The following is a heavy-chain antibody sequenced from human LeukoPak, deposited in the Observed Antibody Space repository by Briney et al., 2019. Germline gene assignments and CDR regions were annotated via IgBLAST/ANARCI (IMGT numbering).Heavy chain of an antibody. J-gene: IGHJ4*02. D-gene: IGHD3-22*01. V-gene: IGHV4-59*01. CDR3: ARRGAHDSSGFLDY. CDR1: GGSITTYY. Sequence: SETLSLTCTVSGGSITTYYWSWIRQPPGKGLEWIGYVYYSGTTNYNTSLKSRVTISVDTSKNQFSLNLSSVIAADTAVYYCARRGAHDSSGFLDYWGQGTLVTVSS. CDR2: VYYSGTT.